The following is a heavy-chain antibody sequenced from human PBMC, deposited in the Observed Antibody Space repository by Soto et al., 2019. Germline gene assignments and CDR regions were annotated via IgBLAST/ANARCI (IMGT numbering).Heavy chain of an antibody. CDR3: ARDPPGSGWYYYYGMDV. J-gene: IGHJ6*02. CDR2: ISAYNGNT. Sequence: ASVKVSCKASGYTFTSYGISWVRQAPGQGLEWMGWISAYNGNTNYAQKLQGRVTMTTDTSTSTAYMELRSLRSDDTAVYYCARDPPGSGWYYYYGMDVWGQGTTVTVSS. V-gene: IGHV1-18*04. CDR1: GYTFTSYG. D-gene: IGHD6-19*01.